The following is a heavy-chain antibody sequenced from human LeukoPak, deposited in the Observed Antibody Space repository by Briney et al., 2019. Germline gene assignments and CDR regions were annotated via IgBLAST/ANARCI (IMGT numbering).Heavy chain of an antibody. CDR2: IIPIFGTA. V-gene: IGHV1-69*05. D-gene: IGHD3-22*01. J-gene: IGHJ4*02. CDR1: GGTFSSYA. CDR3: ARVKHTYYYDSSGYLD. Sequence: SVKVSFKASGGTFSSYAISWVRQAPGQGLEWMGGIIPIFGTANYAQKFQGRVTITTDESTSTAYMELSSLRSEDTAVYYCARVKHTYYYDSSGYLDWGQGTLVSVSS.